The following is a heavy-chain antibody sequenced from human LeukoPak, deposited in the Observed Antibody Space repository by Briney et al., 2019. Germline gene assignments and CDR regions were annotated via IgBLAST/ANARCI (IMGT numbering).Heavy chain of an antibody. CDR1: GDSLSSNSFY. J-gene: IGHJ6*03. V-gene: IGHV4-39*01. CDR3: ARHIEDIVVVPAAMGPYYYYYYMDV. D-gene: IGHD2-2*01. CDR2: IYYSGST. Sequence: KPSETLSLTCNVSGDSLSSNSFYWAWIRQSPGKGLEWIGSIYYSGSTYYNPSLKSRVTISVDTSKNQFSLKLSSVTAADTAVYYCARHIEDIVVVPAAMGPYYYYYYMDVWGKGTTVTVSS.